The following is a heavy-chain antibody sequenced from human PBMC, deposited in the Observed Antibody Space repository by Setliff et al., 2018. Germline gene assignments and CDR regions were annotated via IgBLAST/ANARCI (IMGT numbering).Heavy chain of an antibody. CDR3: AREKGDPNYNFWSGYYLYYYYGMDV. CDR1: GGSISNSSYY. D-gene: IGHD3-3*01. J-gene: IGHJ6*02. Sequence: SETLSLTCTVSGGSISNSSYYWGWIRQPPGKGLEWIGSIYYSGSTYYNPSLRSRVTISVDTSKNQFSLKLSSVTAADTAVYYCAREKGDPNYNFWSGYYLYYYYGMDVWGQGTTVTV. CDR2: IYYSGST. V-gene: IGHV4-39*07.